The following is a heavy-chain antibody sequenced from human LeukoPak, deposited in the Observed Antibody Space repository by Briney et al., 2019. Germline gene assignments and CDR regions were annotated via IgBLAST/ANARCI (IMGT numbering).Heavy chain of an antibody. CDR2: INPNSGGT. V-gene: IGHV1-2*06. J-gene: IGHJ6*03. CDR1: GYTFTGYY. Sequence: ASVKVSCKASGYTFTGYYMHWVRQAPGQRLEWMGRINPNSGGTNYAQKFQGRVTMTRDTSISTAYMELSRLRSDDTAVYYCARERVSEYCSSTSCLYYYYYMDVWGKGATVTVSS. CDR3: ARERVSEYCSSTSCLYYYYYMDV. D-gene: IGHD2-2*01.